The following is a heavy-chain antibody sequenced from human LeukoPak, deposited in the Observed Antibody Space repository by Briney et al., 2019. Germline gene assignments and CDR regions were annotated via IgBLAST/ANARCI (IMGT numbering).Heavy chain of an antibody. J-gene: IGHJ4*02. CDR2: INQGGGVK. V-gene: IGHV3-7*02. CDR3: ARFGYSGWNLEN. D-gene: IGHD5-12*01. Sequence: PGGSLRLSXAASGFSFRDFWMTWVRQAPGKGLEWVANINQGGGVKYYMDSVKGRFTISRDDTESSLYVQMNSLRDEDTAVYYCARFGYSGWNLENWGQGTLVTVSS. CDR1: GFSFRDFW.